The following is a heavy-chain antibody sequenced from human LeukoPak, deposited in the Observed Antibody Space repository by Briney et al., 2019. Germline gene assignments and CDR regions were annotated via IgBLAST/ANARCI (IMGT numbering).Heavy chain of an antibody. J-gene: IGHJ6*02. CDR1: GYTFTGYY. Sequence: ASVKVSCKASGYTFTGYYMHWVRQARGQGLEWMGWINPNSGGTNYAQKFQGRVTMTRDTSISTAYMELSRLRSDDTAVYYCATLGQPTYCSSTSCLYGMDVWGQGTTVTVSS. D-gene: IGHD2-2*01. V-gene: IGHV1-2*02. CDR3: ATLGQPTYCSSTSCLYGMDV. CDR2: INPNSGGT.